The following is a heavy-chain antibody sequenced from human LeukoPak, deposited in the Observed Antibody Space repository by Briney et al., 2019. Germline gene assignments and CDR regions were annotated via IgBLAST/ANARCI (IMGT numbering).Heavy chain of an antibody. V-gene: IGHV1-69*05. CDR1: GGTFSSYA. CDR3: ARVYYYGSGSYWNNWFDP. J-gene: IGHJ5*02. CDR2: IIPIFGTA. Sequence: ASVKVSCKASGGTFSSYAISWVRQAPGQGLEWMGRIIPIFGTANYAQKFQSRVTITTDESTSTAYMELSSLRSEDTAVYYCARVYYYGSGSYWNNWFDPWGQGTLVTVSS. D-gene: IGHD3-10*01.